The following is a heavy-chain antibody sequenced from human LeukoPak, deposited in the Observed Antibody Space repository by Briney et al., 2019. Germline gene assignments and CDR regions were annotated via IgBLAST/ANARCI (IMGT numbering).Heavy chain of an antibody. CDR2: ISDSSST. V-gene: IGHV3-23*01. D-gene: IGHD3-22*01. Sequence: GGSLRLSCAVSGFTFSSYAMSWVRQAPGKGLEWVSAISDSSSTYYADSVKGRFTISRDDSKNTLYLQMNSLRAEDTAVYYCAKPTSGYYPFDYWGQGTLVTVSS. CDR1: GFTFSSYA. J-gene: IGHJ4*02. CDR3: AKPTSGYYPFDY.